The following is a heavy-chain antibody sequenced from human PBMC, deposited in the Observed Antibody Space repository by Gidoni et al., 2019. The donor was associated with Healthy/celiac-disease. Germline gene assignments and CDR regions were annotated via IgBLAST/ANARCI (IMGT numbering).Heavy chain of an antibody. D-gene: IGHD3-3*01. Sequence: TFSSYAMHWVRQAPGKGLEWVAVISYDGSNKYYADSVKGRFTISRDNSKNTLYLQMNSLRAEDTAVYYCARGVLGDIRFLEWLSDYYYGMDVWGQGTTVTVSS. CDR3: ARGVLGDIRFLEWLSDYYYGMDV. CDR1: TFSSYA. J-gene: IGHJ6*02. CDR2: ISYDGSNK. V-gene: IGHV3-30-3*01.